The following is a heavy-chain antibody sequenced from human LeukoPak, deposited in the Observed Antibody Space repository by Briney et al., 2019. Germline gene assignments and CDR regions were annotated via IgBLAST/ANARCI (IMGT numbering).Heavy chain of an antibody. CDR2: IYTSGGT. D-gene: IGHD4-17*01. Sequence: PSETLSLTCTVSGGSISSYYWSWIRQPAGKGLEWIGRIYTSGGTNYNPSLKSRVTMSVDTSKNQFSLKLSSVTAADTAVYYCARDRGYGDYAVGYYWGQGTLVTVSS. CDR3: ARDRGYGDYAVGYY. V-gene: IGHV4-4*07. J-gene: IGHJ4*02. CDR1: GGSISSYY.